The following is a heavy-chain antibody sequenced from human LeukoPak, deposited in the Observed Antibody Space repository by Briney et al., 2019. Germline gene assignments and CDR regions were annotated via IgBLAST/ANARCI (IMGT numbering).Heavy chain of an antibody. D-gene: IGHD5-24*01. CDR3: AREGPETYFFDF. CDR2: IRPSGST. J-gene: IGHJ4*02. V-gene: IGHV1-46*01. Sequence: GASLKLSCKASGYTFTSYYMHWVRQAPGQGLEYMGIIRPSGSTAYPQKFQGRVTMTRDTSTSAVYMELSSLTSEDTAVYYCAREGPETYFFDFWGQGTLVTVSS. CDR1: GYTFTSYY.